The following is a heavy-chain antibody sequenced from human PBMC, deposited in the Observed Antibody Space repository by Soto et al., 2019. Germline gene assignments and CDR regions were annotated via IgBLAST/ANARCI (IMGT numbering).Heavy chain of an antibody. CDR2: IIPIAAIA. V-gene: IGHV1-69*02. D-gene: IGHD3-10*01. J-gene: IGHJ5*02. CDR1: GGTFSRYT. Sequence: QVQLVQSGAEVKKPGSSVKVYCKASGGTFSRYTVNWVRQAPGQGLEWMGRIIPIAAIANYTQKFQGRVTITADKSSTTAYMELSSLRSDDTAVYYCARGSTIVRGAPSWFDPWGQGTLVTVSS. CDR3: ARGSTIVRGAPSWFDP.